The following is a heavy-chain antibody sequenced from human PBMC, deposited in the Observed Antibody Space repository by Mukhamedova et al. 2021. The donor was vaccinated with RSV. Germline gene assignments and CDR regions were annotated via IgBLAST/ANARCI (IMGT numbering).Heavy chain of an antibody. J-gene: IGHJ6*02. V-gene: IGHV3-15*01. CDR2: GGTT. Sequence: GGTTDYAAPVKGRFTISRDDSKNTLYLQMNSLKTEDTAVYYSTTVLVATLYGMDVWGQGTTVTVSS. CDR3: TTVLVATLYGMDV. D-gene: IGHD5-12*01.